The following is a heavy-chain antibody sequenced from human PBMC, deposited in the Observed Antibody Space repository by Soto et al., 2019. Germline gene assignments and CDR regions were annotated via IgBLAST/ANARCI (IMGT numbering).Heavy chain of an antibody. CDR1: GGTFSSYR. V-gene: IGHV1-69*01. CDR3: VRDSGAKLSSS. Sequence: QVQLVQSGAEVKKPGSSMKVSCKASGGTFSSYRINWVRQAPGQGLEWVGGIVPIYRTADYAQKFQGRVTITADESARTSYMELRSLKSQDTAVYYCVRDSGAKLSSSWGQGTLVTVSS. D-gene: IGHD6-13*01. J-gene: IGHJ4*02. CDR2: IVPIYRTA.